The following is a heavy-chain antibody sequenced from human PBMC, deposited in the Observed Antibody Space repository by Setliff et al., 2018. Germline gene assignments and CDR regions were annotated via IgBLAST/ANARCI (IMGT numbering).Heavy chain of an antibody. CDR3: AKITGMVGATPYYFDY. J-gene: IGHJ4*02. Sequence: SETLSLTCTVSGGSISSSGHYWSWIRQPPGKGLEWIGNIYYSGRTYYNPSLKSRVTISVDTSKNQFSLKLTSVTAADTAVYYCAKITGMVGATPYYFDYWGQGTLVTAPQ. D-gene: IGHD1-26*01. CDR1: GGSISSSGHY. CDR2: IYYSGRT. V-gene: IGHV4-39*01.